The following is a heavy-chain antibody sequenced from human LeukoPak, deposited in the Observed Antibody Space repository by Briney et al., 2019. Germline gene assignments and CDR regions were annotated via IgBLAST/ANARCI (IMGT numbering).Heavy chain of an antibody. CDR2: IYYSGST. CDR3: ARLTVAGTYVGPWFDY. Sequence: PSETLSLTCTVSGGSTSSYYWSWIRQPPGKGLEWIGYIYYSGSTNYNPSLKSRVTISVDTSKNQFSLKLSSVTAADTAVYYCARLTVAGTYVGPWFDYWGQGTLVTVSS. V-gene: IGHV4-59*01. D-gene: IGHD6-19*01. J-gene: IGHJ4*02. CDR1: GGSTSSYY.